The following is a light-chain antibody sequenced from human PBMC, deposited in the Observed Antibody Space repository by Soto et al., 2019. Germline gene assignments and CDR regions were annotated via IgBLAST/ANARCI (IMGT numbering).Light chain of an antibody. CDR1: QSVSSS. CDR3: QQRYSWLRA. J-gene: IGKJ1*01. CDR2: SGD. V-gene: IGKV3-11*01. Sequence: EVVVTQSPDTLSLSPGETATLSCRASQSVSSSVAWYQHKPGQSPRLVVYSGDKRAPGIPPRFSGSGSGTDFTLTISSLESDDFAIYYCQQRYSWLRAFXPGTKVDIK.